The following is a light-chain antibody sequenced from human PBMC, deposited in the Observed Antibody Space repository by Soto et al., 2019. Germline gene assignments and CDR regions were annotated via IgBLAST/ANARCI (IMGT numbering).Light chain of an antibody. J-gene: IGKJ4*01. CDR1: QSVSSY. CDR2: DAS. Sequence: ELMLTQSPATLSLSPGERATLSCRASQSVSSYLAWYQQKPGQAPRLLIYDASNRATGIPARFSGSGSGTDFTLTISSLEPEDVAVYYCQQRSNWTLTFGGGNKVEIK. CDR3: QQRSNWTLT. V-gene: IGKV3-11*01.